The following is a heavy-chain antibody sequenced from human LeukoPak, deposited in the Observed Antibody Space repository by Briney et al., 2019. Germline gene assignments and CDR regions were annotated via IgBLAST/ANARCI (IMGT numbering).Heavy chain of an antibody. CDR3: ARDLPTVTTVHFRDS. J-gene: IGHJ4*02. V-gene: IGHV3-21*01. Sequence: KTGGSLRLSCVASGFTFSSYSMIWVRQAPGKGLEWVSFISGSSSFIYNADSVKGRFTVSRDNAKNSLYLQMNNLRAEDTAVYYCARDLPTVTTVHFRDSWGQGILVTVSS. CDR1: GFTFSSYS. D-gene: IGHD4-17*01. CDR2: ISGSSSFI.